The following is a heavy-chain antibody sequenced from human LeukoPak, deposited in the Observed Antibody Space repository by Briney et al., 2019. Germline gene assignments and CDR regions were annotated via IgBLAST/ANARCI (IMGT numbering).Heavy chain of an antibody. CDR3: ARDRAASARFDP. D-gene: IGHD6-25*01. CDR2: IYSGGST. V-gene: IGHV3-66*01. CDR1: GFTVSSNY. J-gene: IGHJ5*02. Sequence: GGSLRLSCAASGFTVSSNYMSWVHQAPGKGLEWVSVIYSGGSTYYADSVKGRFTISRDNSKNTLYLQMNSLRAEDTAVYYCARDRAASARFDPWGQGTLVTVSS.